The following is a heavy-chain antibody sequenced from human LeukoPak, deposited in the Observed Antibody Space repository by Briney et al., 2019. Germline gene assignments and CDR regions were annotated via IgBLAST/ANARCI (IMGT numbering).Heavy chain of an antibody. V-gene: IGHV4-39*01. Sequence: SETLSLTCTVSGGSISSSSYYWGWIRQPPGKGLEWIGSIYYSGSTYYNPSLKSRVTISVDMSKNQFSLKLSSVTAADTAVYYCARKNYYGSGSYGGYYFDYWGQGTLVTVSS. D-gene: IGHD3-10*01. CDR3: ARKNYYGSGSYGGYYFDY. CDR1: GGSISSSSYY. J-gene: IGHJ4*02. CDR2: IYYSGST.